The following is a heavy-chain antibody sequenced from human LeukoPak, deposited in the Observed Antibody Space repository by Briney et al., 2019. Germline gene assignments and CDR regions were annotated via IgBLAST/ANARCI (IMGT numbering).Heavy chain of an antibody. V-gene: IGHV3-21*01. CDR2: ISSSSTYM. CDR1: GFTFSSYS. J-gene: IGHJ4*02. CDR3: ARGWSSPDY. Sequence: GGSLRLSCAASGFTFSSYSMNWVRQAPGKGLVWVSPISSSSTYMYYADSVKGRFTISRDNAKNSLDLQMNSLRAEDTAVYYCARGWSSPDYWGQGTLVTVSS. D-gene: IGHD2-15*01.